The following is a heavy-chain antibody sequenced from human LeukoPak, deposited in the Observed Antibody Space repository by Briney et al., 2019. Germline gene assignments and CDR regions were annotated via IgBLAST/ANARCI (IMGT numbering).Heavy chain of an antibody. V-gene: IGHV4-34*01. Sequence: PSETLSLTCAVYGGSFSGYYWSWIRQPPGKGLEWIGEINHSGSTNYNPSLKSRVTISVDTSKNQFSLKLSSVTAADTAVYYCARHRRSLDILTGYYRVRGPYFDYWGQGTLVTVSS. CDR2: INHSGST. D-gene: IGHD3-9*01. J-gene: IGHJ4*02. CDR1: GGSFSGYY. CDR3: ARHRRSLDILTGYYRVRGPYFDY.